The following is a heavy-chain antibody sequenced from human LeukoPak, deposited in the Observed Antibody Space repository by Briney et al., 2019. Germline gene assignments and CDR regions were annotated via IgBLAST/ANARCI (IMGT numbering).Heavy chain of an antibody. CDR3: ARDFFGIDIVVVVAATTWFDP. CDR2: IGASNGKR. J-gene: IGHJ5*02. V-gene: IGHV1-18*01. Sequence: GASVKVSCKDSGYTFTSYGISWVRQAPGQGLEWMGGIGASNGKRNYAQQVQGRVTMTTDTSTSTSYMELTSLRSDGTAVYYCARDFFGIDIVVVVAATTWFDPWGQGTLVTVSS. CDR1: GYTFTSYG. D-gene: IGHD2-15*01.